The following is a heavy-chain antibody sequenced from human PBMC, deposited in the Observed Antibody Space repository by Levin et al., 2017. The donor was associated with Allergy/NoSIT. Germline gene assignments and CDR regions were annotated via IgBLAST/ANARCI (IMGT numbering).Heavy chain of an antibody. V-gene: IGHV4-59*08. CDR3: ARRSSGYYGSAFDI. Sequence: GSLRLSCTVSGGPISSYYWSWIRQPPGKGLEWIGYIYYSGSTNYNPSLKSRVTISVDTSKNQFSLKLSSATAADTAVYYCARRSSGYYGSAFDIWGQGTMVTVSS. CDR2: IYYSGST. CDR1: GGPISSYY. D-gene: IGHD3-22*01. J-gene: IGHJ3*02.